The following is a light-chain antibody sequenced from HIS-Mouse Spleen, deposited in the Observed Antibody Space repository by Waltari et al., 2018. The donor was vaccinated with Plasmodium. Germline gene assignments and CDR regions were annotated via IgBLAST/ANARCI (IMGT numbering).Light chain of an antibody. CDR3: QVWDSSSDHRV. J-gene: IGLJ3*02. CDR1: NLGSKS. V-gene: IGLV3-21*02. CDR2: DDS. Sequence: SYVLTQPPSVSVAPGQTARITCGGNNLGSKSVHWYQQKPGQAPVLVVHDDSDRPSGIPERFSGSNSGNTATLTISRVEAGDEADYYCQVWDSSSDHRVFGGGTKLTVL.